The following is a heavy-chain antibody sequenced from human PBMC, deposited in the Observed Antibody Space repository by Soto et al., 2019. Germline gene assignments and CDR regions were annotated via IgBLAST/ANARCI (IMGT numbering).Heavy chain of an antibody. D-gene: IGHD3-10*01. CDR3: ARDHAMVRGLRFDY. CDR1: GGSISSGGYY. V-gene: IGHV4-31*03. CDR2: IYYSGST. Sequence: QVQLQESGPGLVKPSQTLSLTCTVSGGSISSGGYYWSWSRQHPGKGLEWIGYIYYSGSTYYNPSLKSRVTISVDTSKNQFSLKLSSVTAADTAVYYCARDHAMVRGLRFDYWGHGTLVTVSS. J-gene: IGHJ4*01.